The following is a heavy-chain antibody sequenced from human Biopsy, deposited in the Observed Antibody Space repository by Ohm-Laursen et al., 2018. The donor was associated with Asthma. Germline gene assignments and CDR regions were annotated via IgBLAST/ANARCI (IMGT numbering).Heavy chain of an antibody. CDR2: INWSGGST. V-gene: IGHV3-20*01. D-gene: IGHD6-19*01. J-gene: IGHJ4*02. Sequence: SLRLSCLACCLTFVDYVISSVGAARGRGMDWVSGINWSGGSTGNADSEKGRFTISRDNAKNSLYLQMNSLRAEDTALYHCGRDMGGFGSGWFPVEFWGQGTMVTVSS. CDR3: GRDMGGFGSGWFPVEF. CDR1: CLTFVDYV.